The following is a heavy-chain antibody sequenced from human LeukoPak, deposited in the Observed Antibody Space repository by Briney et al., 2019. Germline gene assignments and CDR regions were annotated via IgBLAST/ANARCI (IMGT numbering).Heavy chain of an antibody. J-gene: IGHJ4*02. CDR2: IYYSGST. Sequence: SETLSLTCIVSGDSISSSYNWGWIRQPPGKGLEWIGSIYYSGSTYYNPSLKSRVTISVDTSKNQFSLTLNSVTAADMAIYYCARQKWLQLGFFDSWGQGTLVTVSS. CDR1: GDSISSSYN. CDR3: ARQKWLQLGFFDS. V-gene: IGHV4-39*07. D-gene: IGHD5-24*01.